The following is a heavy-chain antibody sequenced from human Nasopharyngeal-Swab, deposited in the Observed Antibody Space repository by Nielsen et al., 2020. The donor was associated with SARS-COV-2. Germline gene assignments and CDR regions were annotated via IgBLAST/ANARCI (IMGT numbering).Heavy chain of an antibody. D-gene: IGHD3-10*01. J-gene: IGHJ4*02. CDR3: ARIVDYYGPGSFPFFDF. Sequence: WIRQPPGKALEWLAHIFSNDKKSYNSSLKTRVTISKDTSKSQVVLTITNMDPVDTATYYCARIVDYYGPGSFPFFDFWGQGIPVTVSS. V-gene: IGHV2-26*01. CDR2: IFSNDKK.